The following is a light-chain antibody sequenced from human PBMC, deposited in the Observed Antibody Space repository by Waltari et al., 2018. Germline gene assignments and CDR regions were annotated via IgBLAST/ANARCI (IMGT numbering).Light chain of an antibody. CDR2: GVT. CDR3: SSHAGSNNFV. V-gene: IGLV2-8*01. Sequence: QSALTQPPSAPGSPGQSVTISCTGTSGDVGDHNFVSWYQQHPGQAPQLIIYGVTERPSGVPDRFSGSKSGNTASLTVSGLQAEDEADYFCSSHAGSNNFVFGSGTKVSVL. J-gene: IGLJ1*01. CDR1: SGDVGDHNF.